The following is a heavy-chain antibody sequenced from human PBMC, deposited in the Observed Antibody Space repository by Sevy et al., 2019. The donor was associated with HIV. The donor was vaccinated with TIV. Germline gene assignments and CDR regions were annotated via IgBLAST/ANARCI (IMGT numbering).Heavy chain of an antibody. D-gene: IGHD6-6*01. J-gene: IGHJ4*02. CDR1: GFTFRSYA. Sequence: GGSLRLSCAASGFTFRSYAMHWVRQAPGKGLEWVAVISYDGSNKYYADSVKGRFTISRDNSKNTLYLQMNSLRAEDTAVYYCARDEREYSSSGCAYWGQGTLVTVSS. V-gene: IGHV3-30-3*01. CDR2: ISYDGSNK. CDR3: ARDEREYSSSGCAY.